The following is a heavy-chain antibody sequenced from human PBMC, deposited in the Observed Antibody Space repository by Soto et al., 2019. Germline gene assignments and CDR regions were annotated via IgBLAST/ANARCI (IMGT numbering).Heavy chain of an antibody. V-gene: IGHV4-59*08. CDR2: IYYSGST. Sequence: SETLSLTCTVSGGSISSYYWSWIRQPPGKGLEWIGYIYYSGSTNYNPSLKSRVTISVDTSKNQFSLKLSSVTAADTAVYYCARHGGSGYYVDYRGQGTLVTVSS. J-gene: IGHJ4*02. D-gene: IGHD3-22*01. CDR1: GGSISSYY. CDR3: ARHGGSGYYVDY.